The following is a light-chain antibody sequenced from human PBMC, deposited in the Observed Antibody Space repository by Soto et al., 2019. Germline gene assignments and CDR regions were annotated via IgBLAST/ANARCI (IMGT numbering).Light chain of an antibody. V-gene: IGLV2-23*01. CDR1: SSDIGSYDL. CDR2: EGS. Sequence: QSVLTQPASVSGSPGQSITISCTGTSSDIGSYDLVSWYQHHPARAPKLIIYEGSKRPSGVSMRFSGSKSGYTASLTISGLQAEDEADYFCCAYSGSVNYVVFGGGTKLTVL. J-gene: IGLJ2*01. CDR3: CAYSGSVNYVV.